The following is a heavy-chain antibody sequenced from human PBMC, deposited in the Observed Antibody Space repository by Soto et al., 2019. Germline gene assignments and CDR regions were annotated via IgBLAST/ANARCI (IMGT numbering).Heavy chain of an antibody. CDR1: GLTFSSNA. CDR3: AKDESRVVVPDNWFDS. V-gene: IGHV3-23*01. Sequence: GGSLRLSCAASGLTFSSNAMSWVRQAPGKGLEWVSGISDSGGSTYYADSVKGRFTISRDNSKNTLYLQMNSLRAEDTVVYYCAKDESRVVVPDNWFDSWGQGTLVTVSS. D-gene: IGHD3-22*01. J-gene: IGHJ5*01. CDR2: ISDSGGST.